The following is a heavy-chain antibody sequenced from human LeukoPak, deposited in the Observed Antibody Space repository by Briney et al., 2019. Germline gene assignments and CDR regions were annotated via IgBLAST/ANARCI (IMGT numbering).Heavy chain of an antibody. Sequence: SETLSLTCTVSGGSISSGTYYWTWIRQPAGKGLEWIGRIYTSGSTNFNPSLKSRVSISLDTSQNQFSLKLSSVTAADTAVYYCAREGAARDFDYWGQGILVTVSS. CDR1: GGSISSGTYY. J-gene: IGHJ4*02. D-gene: IGHD6-6*01. CDR3: AREGAARDFDY. CDR2: IYTSGST. V-gene: IGHV4-61*02.